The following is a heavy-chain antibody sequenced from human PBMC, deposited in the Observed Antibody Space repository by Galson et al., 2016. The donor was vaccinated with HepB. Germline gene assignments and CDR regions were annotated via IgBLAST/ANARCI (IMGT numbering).Heavy chain of an antibody. J-gene: IGHJ6*02. D-gene: IGHD1-1*01. V-gene: IGHV4-59*01. Sequence: ETLSLTCTVSGGSISGYYWSWIRQPPGKGLEWIGSINYIGSTNYNPSLKSRVTISVHTSKNQFSLDLNSVTAADTAVYYCAQGGRRIQLWSRDYYYGMDVWGQGTLVAVSS. CDR2: INYIGST. CDR1: GGSISGYY. CDR3: AQGGRRIQLWSRDYYYGMDV.